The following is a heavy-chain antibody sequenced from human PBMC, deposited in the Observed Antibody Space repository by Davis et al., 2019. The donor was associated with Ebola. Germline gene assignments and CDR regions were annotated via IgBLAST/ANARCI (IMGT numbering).Heavy chain of an antibody. V-gene: IGHV3-49*03. D-gene: IGHD1-26*01. J-gene: IGHJ4*02. CDR1: GFTFSGSA. CDR3: NRQSGATPQGY. Sequence: PGESLRLSCAASGFTFSGSAMHWFRQAPGKGLEWVGFIRSKAYGGTTEYAASVKGRFTISRDDSKSIAYLQMNSLKTEDTAVYYCNRQSGATPQGYWGQGTLVTVSS. CDR2: IRSKAYGGTT.